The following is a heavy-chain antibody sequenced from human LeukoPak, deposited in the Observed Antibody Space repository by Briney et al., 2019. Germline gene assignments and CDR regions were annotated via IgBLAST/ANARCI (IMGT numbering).Heavy chain of an antibody. D-gene: IGHD3-22*01. CDR3: ACLTTADAFDI. CDR2: IFYSGTT. V-gene: IGHV4-59*01. Sequence: ASQTLSLTCTVSGGSISSYYWSWIRQPPGKGLEWIGFIFYSGTTNYNPSLKSRVTISVDTSKNQFSLKLSSVTAADTAVYYCACLTTADAFDIWGQGTMVTVSS. CDR1: GGSISSYY. J-gene: IGHJ3*02.